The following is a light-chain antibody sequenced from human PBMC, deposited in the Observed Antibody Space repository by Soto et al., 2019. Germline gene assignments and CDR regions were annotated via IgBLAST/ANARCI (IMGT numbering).Light chain of an antibody. V-gene: IGKV1-9*01. CDR3: QQLNSYPCT. J-gene: IGKJ5*01. Sequence: ILLTPSPSSMSASVGDTVTITCRASQGISTSLAWYQQKPGKAPKLLIYGASTLQSGVPSRFSGSGSGTEFTLTISTLQPEDFATYYCQQLNSYPCTFGQGTRLDIK. CDR1: QGISTS. CDR2: GAS.